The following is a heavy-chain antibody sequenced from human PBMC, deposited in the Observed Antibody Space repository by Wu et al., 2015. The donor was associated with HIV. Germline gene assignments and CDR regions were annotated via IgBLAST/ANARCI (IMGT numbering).Heavy chain of an antibody. D-gene: IGHD6-13*01. J-gene: IGHJ4*02. CDR3: TRRQQLLDQ. Sequence: QVQLVQSGAELKRPGSSVKISCRAFGGTFNTYTINWVRQGPGQGLEWMGRILPIYGTTDYAQKFRDRVKFTADESTNTAYMEIRGLKSDDTALYYCTRRQQLLDQWGQGTLVTVSS. V-gene: IGHV1-69*13. CDR2: ILPIYGTT. CDR1: GGTFNTYT.